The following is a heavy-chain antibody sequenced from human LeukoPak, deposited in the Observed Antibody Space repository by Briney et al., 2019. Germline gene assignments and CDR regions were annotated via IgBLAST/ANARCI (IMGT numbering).Heavy chain of an antibody. V-gene: IGHV3-23*01. Sequence: GGSLRLSCAASGFTFSTYGMSWVRQAPNKGLEWLSTISGSGDSTYYADSVKGRFTISRDNSKNTLFLQMNSLRAEDTAIYYCAKWQYYGSGDDYWGQGTLVTVSS. CDR3: AKWQYYGSGDDY. D-gene: IGHD3-10*01. J-gene: IGHJ4*02. CDR1: GFTFSTYG. CDR2: ISGSGDST.